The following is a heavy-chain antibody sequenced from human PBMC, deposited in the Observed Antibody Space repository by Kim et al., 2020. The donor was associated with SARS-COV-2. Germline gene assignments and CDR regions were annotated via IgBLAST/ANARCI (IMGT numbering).Heavy chain of an antibody. CDR3: ASQPHVAAGTWCFDY. J-gene: IGHJ4*02. CDR1: GFTFTGYY. CDR2: INPNSGGT. Sequence: ASVKVSCKASGFTFTGYYIHWVRQAPGQGLEWMGWINPNSGGTNYAQKFQGRITMTRDTSISTAYMELSSLRSDDTAVYYCASQPHVAAGTWCFDYWGQGTLATVSS. D-gene: IGHD6-19*01. V-gene: IGHV1-2*02.